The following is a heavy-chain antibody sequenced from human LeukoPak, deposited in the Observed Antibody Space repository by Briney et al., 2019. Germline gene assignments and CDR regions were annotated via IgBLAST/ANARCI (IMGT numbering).Heavy chain of an antibody. D-gene: IGHD3-22*01. V-gene: IGHV4-38-2*02. CDR2: IYHSGST. CDR1: GYSISSGYY. Sequence: SETLSLTCTVSGYSISSGYYWGWIRQPPGKGLEWIGSIYHSGSTYYNPSLKSRVTISVDTSKNQFSLKLSSVPAADTAVYYCARVRDYYDSSGYYPWSDHYYYMDVWGKGTTVTVSS. J-gene: IGHJ6*03. CDR3: ARVRDYYDSSGYYPWSDHYYYMDV.